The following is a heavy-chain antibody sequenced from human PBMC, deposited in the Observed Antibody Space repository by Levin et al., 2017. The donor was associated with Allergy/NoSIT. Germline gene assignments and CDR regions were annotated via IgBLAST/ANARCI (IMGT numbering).Heavy chain of an antibody. Sequence: GGSLRLSCAASEFTFINYAMTWVRQAPGKGLEWVSAISASGNSTFYADSVKGRFTISRGNSENTLYLQMNSLRAEATAATYCGKGTSPREDSWADPYHYYGVDVWGQGTTVPVSS. CDR2: ISASGNST. J-gene: IGHJ6*02. CDR3: GKGTSPREDSWADPYHYYGVDV. V-gene: IGHV3-23*01. CDR1: EFTFINYA. D-gene: IGHD1-26*01.